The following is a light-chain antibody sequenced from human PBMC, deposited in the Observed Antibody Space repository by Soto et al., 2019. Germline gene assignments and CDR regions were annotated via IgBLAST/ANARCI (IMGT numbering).Light chain of an antibody. J-gene: IGKJ4*01. V-gene: IGKV3-11*01. CDR3: QQRSNWLLT. CDR1: QSVSSY. CDR2: DAS. Sequence: EIVLTQSPATLSLSPGERATLSCRASQSVSSYLAWYQQKPGQAPRLLIYDASNRSTGIPARFSGSWSGTDFTLTISSLEPEDLAVYYCQQRSNWLLTFGGGTKVESK.